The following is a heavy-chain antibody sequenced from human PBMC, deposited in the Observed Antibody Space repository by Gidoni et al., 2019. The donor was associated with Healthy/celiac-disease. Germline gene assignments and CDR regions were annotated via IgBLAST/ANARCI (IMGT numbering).Heavy chain of an antibody. CDR3: ARPGQHAEDAFDI. V-gene: IGHV4-39*01. CDR1: GGSISSSSYY. J-gene: IGHJ3*02. Sequence: QLQLQESGPGLVKPSETLSLTCTVSGGSISSSSYYWGWIRQPPGKGLEWIGSIYYSGSTYYNPSLKSRVTISVDTSKNQFSLKLSSVTAADTAVYYCARPGQHAEDAFDIWGQGTMVTVSS. CDR2: IYYSGST.